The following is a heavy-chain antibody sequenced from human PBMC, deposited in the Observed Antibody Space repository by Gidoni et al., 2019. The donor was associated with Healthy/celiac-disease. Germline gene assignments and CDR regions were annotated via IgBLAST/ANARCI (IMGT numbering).Heavy chain of an antibody. J-gene: IGHJ4*02. V-gene: IGHV3-23*01. CDR2: ISGSGGST. Sequence: EVQLLESGGGLVQPGGSLRLSCAASGFTFRSYAMSWVRQAPGKGLEWVSAISGSGGSTYYADSVKGRFTISRDNSKNTLYLQMNSLRAEDTAVYYCAKATALGATTFRYFDYWGQGTLVTVSS. CDR3: AKATALGATTFRYFDY. D-gene: IGHD1-26*01. CDR1: GFTFRSYA.